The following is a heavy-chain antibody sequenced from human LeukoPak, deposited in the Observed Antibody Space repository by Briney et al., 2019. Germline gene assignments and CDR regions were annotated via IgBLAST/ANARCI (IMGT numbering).Heavy chain of an antibody. J-gene: IGHJ4*02. CDR3: ARDSGGRYHN. V-gene: IGHV1-69*13. D-gene: IGHD1-14*01. CDR1: GYTSTSYG. Sequence: SVKVSCKASGYTSTSYGISWVRQAPGQGLEWMGGIIPIFGTANYAQKFQGRVTITADESTSTAYMELSSLRSEDTAVYYCARDSGGRYHNWGQGTLVTVSS. CDR2: IIPIFGTA.